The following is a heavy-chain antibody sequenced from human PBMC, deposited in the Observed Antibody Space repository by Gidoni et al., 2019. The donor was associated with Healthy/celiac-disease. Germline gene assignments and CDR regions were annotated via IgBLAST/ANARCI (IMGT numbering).Heavy chain of an antibody. CDR3: AREGGYCSGGRCYPGKWFDT. D-gene: IGHD2-15*01. Sequence: QVQLVQSGAEVKKPGASVKVSCKASGSTFPSYYMHWVRPAPGQGLEWMGTINPSGDSTTYAQKFQGRVTVTRDTSTSTVYMELSSLRSEDTAVYYCAREGGYCSGGRCYPGKWFDTWGQGTLVTVSS. J-gene: IGHJ5*02. CDR1: GSTFPSYY. V-gene: IGHV1-46*01. CDR2: INPSGDST.